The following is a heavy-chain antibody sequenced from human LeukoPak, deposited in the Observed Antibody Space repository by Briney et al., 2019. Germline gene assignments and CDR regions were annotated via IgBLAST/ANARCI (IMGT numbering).Heavy chain of an antibody. D-gene: IGHD5-24*01. V-gene: IGHV1-46*01. CDR3: ASGDGYRDVYFDY. CDR2: INPSGGGT. J-gene: IGHJ4*02. Sequence: GASVKVSCKASGYTFTSYYMHWVRQAPGQGLEWMGIINPSGGGTSYAQKFQGRVTMTRDTSTSTVCMELSSLRLEDTAVYYCASGDGYRDVYFDYWGQGTLVTVSS. CDR1: GYTFTSYY.